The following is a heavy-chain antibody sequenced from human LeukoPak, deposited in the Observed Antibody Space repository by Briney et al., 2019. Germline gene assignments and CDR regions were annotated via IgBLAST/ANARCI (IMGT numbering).Heavy chain of an antibody. V-gene: IGHV4-59*12. D-gene: IGHD3-10*01. CDR1: GGSISSYY. CDR2: IYYSGST. Sequence: SETLSLTCTVSGGSISSYYWSWIRQPPGKGLEWIGYIYYSGSTNYNPSLKSRVTISVDTSKNQFSLKLSSVTAADTAVYYCARNRYYGSGSYYNDVWGQGTLVTVSS. J-gene: IGHJ4*02. CDR3: ARNRYYGSGSYYNDV.